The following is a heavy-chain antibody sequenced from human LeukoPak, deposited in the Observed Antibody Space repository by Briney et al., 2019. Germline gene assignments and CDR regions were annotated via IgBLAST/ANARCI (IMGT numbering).Heavy chain of an antibody. J-gene: IGHJ3*02. D-gene: IGHD3-10*01. Sequence: SETLSLTCTVSGGSISTTNYYWAWIRQPPGKGLEWIGSIYTSGSTNYNPSLKSRVTMSVDTSKNQFSLKLSSVTAADTAVYYCARAPRLLWFGELLSAFDIWGQGTMVTVSS. CDR2: IYTSGST. CDR1: GGSISTTNYY. V-gene: IGHV4-39*07. CDR3: ARAPRLLWFGELLSAFDI.